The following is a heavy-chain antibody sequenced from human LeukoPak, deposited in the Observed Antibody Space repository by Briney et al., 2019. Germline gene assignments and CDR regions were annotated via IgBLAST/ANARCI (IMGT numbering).Heavy chain of an antibody. CDR2: INPNSGGT. J-gene: IGHJ6*02. D-gene: IGHD3-10*01. CDR3: ARGLWFGEPYYYYGMDV. Sequence: ASVEVSCKASGYTFTGYYMHWVRQAPGQGLEWMGWINPNSGGTNYAQKFQGRVTMTRDTSISTAYMELSRLRSDDTAVYYCARGLWFGEPYYYYGMDVWGQGTTVTVSS. CDR1: GYTFTGYY. V-gene: IGHV1-2*02.